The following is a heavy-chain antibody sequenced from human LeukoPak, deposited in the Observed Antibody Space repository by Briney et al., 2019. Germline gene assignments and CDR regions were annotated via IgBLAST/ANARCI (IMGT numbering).Heavy chain of an antibody. V-gene: IGHV4-4*07. J-gene: IGHJ6*03. D-gene: IGHD1-1*01. Sequence: SETLSLTCTVSGGSISSYYWSWIRQPAGKGLEWIGRIYTSGSTNYNPSLKSRATMSVDTSKNQFSLKLSSVTAADTAVYYCARDLNDYYYYYMDVWGKGTTVTVSS. CDR3: ARDLNDYYYYYMDV. CDR1: GGSISSYY. CDR2: IYTSGST.